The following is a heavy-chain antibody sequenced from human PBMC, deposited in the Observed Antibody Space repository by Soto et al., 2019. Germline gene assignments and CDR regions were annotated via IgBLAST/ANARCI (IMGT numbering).Heavy chain of an antibody. J-gene: IGHJ4*02. CDR3: ARAYGDCFDY. CDR2: IYYSGST. D-gene: IGHD4-17*01. V-gene: IGHV4-59*01. CDR1: GGSISSYY. Sequence: PSETLSLSCTVSGGSISSYYWSWIRQPPGKGLEWIGYIYYSGSTNYNPSLKSRVTISVDTSKNQFSLKLSSVTAADTAVYYCARAYGDCFDYWGQGTLVTVYS.